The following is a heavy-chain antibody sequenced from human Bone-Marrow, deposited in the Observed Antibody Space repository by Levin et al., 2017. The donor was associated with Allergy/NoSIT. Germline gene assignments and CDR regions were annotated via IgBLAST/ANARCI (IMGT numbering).Heavy chain of an antibody. Sequence: PGGSLRLSCEASGFNFNNAWMSWIRQAPGKGLEWVGHIKRKTDGATAAYGAPVKGRFIISRDDSKNMLYLQMNSLKVEDTATYFCTAEYRGGGAEGFWGQGTLVTVSS. V-gene: IGHV3-15*01. J-gene: IGHJ4*02. CDR2: IKRKTDGATA. CDR1: GFNFNNAW. CDR3: TAEYRGGGAEGF. D-gene: IGHD5-24*01.